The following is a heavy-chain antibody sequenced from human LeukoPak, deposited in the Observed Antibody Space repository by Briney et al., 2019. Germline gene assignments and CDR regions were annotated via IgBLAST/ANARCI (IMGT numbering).Heavy chain of an antibody. CDR2: IKQDGSEK. Sequence: GGSLRLSCAASGFTFSSYWMSWVRQAPGKGLEWVANIKQDGSEKYYVDSVKGRFTISRDNAKNSLYLQMNSLRAEDTAVYYCARDPGIAAAGKDYWGQGTLVTVSS. V-gene: IGHV3-7*01. CDR1: GFTFSSYW. D-gene: IGHD6-13*01. J-gene: IGHJ4*02. CDR3: ARDPGIAAAGKDY.